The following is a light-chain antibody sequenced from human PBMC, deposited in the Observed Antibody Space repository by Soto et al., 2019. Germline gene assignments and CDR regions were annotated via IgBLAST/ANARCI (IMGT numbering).Light chain of an antibody. J-gene: IGKJ5*01. CDR1: QSVSSY. Sequence: EFVLTQSPATLSLSPGEGATLSCRASQSVSSYLAWYQQKPGQAPRLLIYDASNRATGIPARFSGSGSGTDFTLTISSLEPEDFAVYYCQQRSNWSITFGQGTRLEIK. CDR2: DAS. CDR3: QQRSNWSIT. V-gene: IGKV3-11*01.